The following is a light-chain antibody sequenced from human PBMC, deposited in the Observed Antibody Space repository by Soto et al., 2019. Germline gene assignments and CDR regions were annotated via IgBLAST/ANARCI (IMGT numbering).Light chain of an antibody. J-gene: IGKJ2*01. CDR3: QQSYSTPFT. CDR1: HSINSH. V-gene: IGKV1-39*01. CDR2: GTS. Sequence: DIQLTQSPSSLSASEGDTVTITCRASHSINSHLNWYQQKSGEAPKFLIYGTSDLHTGVPSRFSGSGPGTDFTLTISSLQPEDCAIYYCQQSYSTPFTFGQGTKLEIK.